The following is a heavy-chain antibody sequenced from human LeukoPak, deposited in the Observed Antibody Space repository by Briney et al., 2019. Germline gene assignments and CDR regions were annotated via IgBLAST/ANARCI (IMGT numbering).Heavy chain of an antibody. Sequence: GGSLRLSCTASGFTLSSYWMHWLRQVPGMGLVWVSQTSPDGSVTSYADSVKGRFTISRDNAKNTLYLQMNSLRVEDTAIYYCAGLRGDYWGQGILVTVSS. CDR1: GFTLSSYW. CDR2: TSPDGSVT. J-gene: IGHJ4*02. CDR3: AGLRGDY. V-gene: IGHV3-74*01. D-gene: IGHD4-17*01.